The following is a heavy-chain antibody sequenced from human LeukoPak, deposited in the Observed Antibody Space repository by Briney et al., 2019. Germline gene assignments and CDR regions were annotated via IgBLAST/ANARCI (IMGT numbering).Heavy chain of an antibody. CDR3: ARVRYSSSSGDAFDI. Sequence: SSETLSLTCTVSGGSISSYYWSWIRQPAGKGLEWIGRIYTSGSTNYNPSLKSRVTMSVDTSKNQFSLKLSSVTAADTAVYYCARVRYSSSSGDAFDIWGQGTMVTVSS. J-gene: IGHJ3*02. V-gene: IGHV4-4*07. CDR2: IYTSGST. D-gene: IGHD6-6*01. CDR1: GGSISSYY.